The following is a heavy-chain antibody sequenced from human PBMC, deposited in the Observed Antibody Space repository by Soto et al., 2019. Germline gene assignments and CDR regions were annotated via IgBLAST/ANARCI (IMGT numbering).Heavy chain of an antibody. CDR3: ARAEGPYGDYFRIDY. CDR1: GGSISSYY. J-gene: IGHJ4*02. D-gene: IGHD4-17*01. CDR2: IYYSGST. V-gene: IGHV4-59*01. Sequence: SETLSLTCTVSGGSISSYYWSWIRQPPGKGLEWIGYIYYSGSTNYNPSLKSRVTISVDTSKNQFSLKLSSVTAADTAVYYCARAEGPYGDYFRIDYWGQGTLVTVSS.